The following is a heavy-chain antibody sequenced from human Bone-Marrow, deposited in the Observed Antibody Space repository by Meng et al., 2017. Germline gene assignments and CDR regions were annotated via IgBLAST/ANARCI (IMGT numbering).Heavy chain of an antibody. CDR1: GYTFTSYY. V-gene: IGHV1-46*01. J-gene: IGHJ6*02. CDR3: ARALPYGDLTWRYYYYGMDV. D-gene: IGHD4-17*01. CDR2: INPSGGST. Sequence: ASVKVSCKASGYTFTSYYMHWVRQAPGQGLEWMGIINPSGGSTSYAQKFQGRVTMTRDTSTSTVCMELSSLRSEDTAVYYCARALPYGDLTWRYYYYGMDVWGQGTTVTVSS.